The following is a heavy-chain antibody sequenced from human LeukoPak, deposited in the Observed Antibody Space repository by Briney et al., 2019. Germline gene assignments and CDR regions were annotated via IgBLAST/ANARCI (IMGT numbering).Heavy chain of an antibody. D-gene: IGHD6-19*01. J-gene: IGHJ4*02. CDR3: ARIRYGSGWYPTYYFDY. Sequence: SETLSLTCAVYGGSFSGYYWSWIRQPPGKGLEWIGEINHSGSNNYNPSLKSRVTISVDTSKNQFSLKLSSVTAADTAVYYCARIRYGSGWYPTYYFDYWGQGTLVTVSS. CDR2: INHSGSN. V-gene: IGHV4-34*01. CDR1: GGSFSGYY.